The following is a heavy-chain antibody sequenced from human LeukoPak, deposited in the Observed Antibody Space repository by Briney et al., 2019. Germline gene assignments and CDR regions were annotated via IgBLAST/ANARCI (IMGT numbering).Heavy chain of an antibody. Sequence: GGSLRLSCAASGFTFRTNYMTWVRQAPGKGLEWVAEVYSDGKTYYAASVKGRFSISRDNFKNMVYLEMNSLRGEDTAIYYCTRDLREHGVFDIWGQGTVVTVSS. D-gene: IGHD1-26*01. J-gene: IGHJ3*02. CDR2: VYSDGKT. CDR3: TRDLREHGVFDI. V-gene: IGHV3-53*01. CDR1: GFTFRTNY.